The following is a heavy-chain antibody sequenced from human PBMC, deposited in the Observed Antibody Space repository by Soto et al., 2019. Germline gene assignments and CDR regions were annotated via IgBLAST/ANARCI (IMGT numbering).Heavy chain of an antibody. J-gene: IGHJ4*02. CDR3: ARFVRHQLPTIDF. CDR1: GYTFTSYD. CDR2: MNPESTNT. V-gene: IGHV1-8*01. Sequence: QVQLVQSGAEVKKPGASVRVSCKASGYTFTSYDINWVRQATGQGLEWMGWMNPESTNTGYAQKFQGRVTMTRDTSISTADMELSSLRSEDTAVYYCARFVRHQLPTIDFWGQGTLVTVSS. D-gene: IGHD2-2*01.